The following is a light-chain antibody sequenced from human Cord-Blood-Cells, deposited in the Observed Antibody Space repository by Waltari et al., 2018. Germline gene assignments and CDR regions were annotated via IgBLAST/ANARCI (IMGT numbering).Light chain of an antibody. J-gene: IGKJ4*01. CDR1: QSVSSY. Sequence: EIVLTQPPATLSLSPGGRATLACRASQSVSSYLAWYQQKPGQAPRLLIYDASNRATGIPARFSGSGSGTDFTLTISSLEPEDFAVYYCQQRSNWLTFGGGTKVEIK. V-gene: IGKV3-11*01. CDR2: DAS. CDR3: QQRSNWLT.